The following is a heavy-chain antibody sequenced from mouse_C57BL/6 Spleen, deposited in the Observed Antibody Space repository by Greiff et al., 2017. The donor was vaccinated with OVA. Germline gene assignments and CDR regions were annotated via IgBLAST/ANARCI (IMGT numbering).Heavy chain of an antibody. CDR2: ISYDGSN. CDR1: GYSITSGYY. J-gene: IGHJ4*01. V-gene: IGHV3-6*01. Sequence: EVQLVESGPGLVKPSQSLSLTCSVTGYSITSGYYWNWIRQFPGNKLEWMGYISYDGSNNYNPSLKNRISLTRDTSKNQFFLKLNSVTTEDTATYYCARDLPFSYYAMDYWGQGTSVTVSS. CDR3: ARDLPFSYYAMDY.